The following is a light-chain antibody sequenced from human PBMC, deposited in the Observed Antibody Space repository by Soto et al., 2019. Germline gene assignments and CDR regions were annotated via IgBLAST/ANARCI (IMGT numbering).Light chain of an antibody. CDR3: GTWDSSLSAGV. J-gene: IGLJ2*01. CDR1: SSNIGSSY. Sequence: QSVLTQPPSVSAAPGQKVTISCSRSSSNIGSSYVSWYQQLPGTAPKLLIYDNNKRPSGIPDRFSGSKSGTSATLAITGLQTGDEADYYCGTWDSSLSAGVFGGGTKLTVL. V-gene: IGLV1-51*01. CDR2: DNN.